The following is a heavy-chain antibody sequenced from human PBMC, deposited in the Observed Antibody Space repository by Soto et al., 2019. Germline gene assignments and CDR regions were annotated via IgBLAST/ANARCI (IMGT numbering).Heavy chain of an antibody. D-gene: IGHD1-20*01. CDR1: GYTFTSYY. CDR3: ARVRLGITGTPDDAFDI. V-gene: IGHV1-46*01. J-gene: IGHJ3*02. CDR2: INPSGGST. Sequence: SVKVSCKASGYTFTSYYMHWVRQAPGQGLEWMGIINPSGGSTSYAQKFQGRVTMTRDTSTSTVYMELSSLRSEDTAVYYCARVRLGITGTPDDAFDIWGQGTMVTVSS.